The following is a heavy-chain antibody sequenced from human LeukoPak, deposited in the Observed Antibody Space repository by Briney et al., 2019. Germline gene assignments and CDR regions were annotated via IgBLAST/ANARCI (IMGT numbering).Heavy chain of an antibody. Sequence: PGGSLRLSCAASGFSFSSYWMTWVRQAPAKGLEGVANIKQDGSEKYYVDSVKGRFTISRDNAKNSLYLQMNSLRAEDTAVYYCAREPHDFWSGNYMDVWGKGTTVTVS. D-gene: IGHD3-3*01. CDR1: GFSFSSYW. CDR3: AREPHDFWSGNYMDV. V-gene: IGHV3-7*01. J-gene: IGHJ6*03. CDR2: IKQDGSEK.